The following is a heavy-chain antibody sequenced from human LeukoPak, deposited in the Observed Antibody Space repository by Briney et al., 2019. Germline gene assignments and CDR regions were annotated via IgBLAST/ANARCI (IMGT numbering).Heavy chain of an antibody. CDR2: IYHSGST. V-gene: IGHV4-30-2*01. Sequence: SQTLSLTCTVSGGSISSGGYYWSWIRQPPGKGLEWIGYIYHSGSTYYNPSLKSRVTISVDRSKNQFSLRLSSVTAADTAVYYCARSFCSTTSCYGWIILGGQGTLVTVSS. D-gene: IGHD2-2*01. CDR1: GGSISSGGYY. CDR3: ARSFCSTTSCYGWIIL. J-gene: IGHJ4*02.